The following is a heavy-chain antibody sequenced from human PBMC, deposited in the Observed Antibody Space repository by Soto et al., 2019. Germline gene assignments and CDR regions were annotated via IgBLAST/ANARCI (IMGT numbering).Heavy chain of an antibody. CDR3: AMTVTTLYNWFDP. J-gene: IGHJ5*02. Sequence: QVQLQESGPGLVRPSETLSLTCTVSGGSIRSNYWSWIRQPPGKGLEWIGQIYYSGSTKYNPSLKSRVTISADMSRNQVSLKLSSVTAADTTVYYCAMTVTTLYNWFDPWGQETLVTVSS. CDR1: GGSIRSNY. V-gene: IGHV4-59*08. CDR2: IYYSGST. D-gene: IGHD3-16*02.